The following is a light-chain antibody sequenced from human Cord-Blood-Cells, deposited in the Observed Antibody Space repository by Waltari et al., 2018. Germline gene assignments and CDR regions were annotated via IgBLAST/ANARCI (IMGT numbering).Light chain of an antibody. CDR2: DVS. V-gene: IGLV2-14*01. J-gene: IGLJ1*01. CDR3: SSYTSSSTYV. CDR1: SSDVGGFNY. Sequence: QSALNQPASVSGSPGQSITISCTGTSSDVGGFNYVSWYQQHPGKAPKLMIYDVSNRPSGVSNRFSGSTSGNTASLTISGLQAEDEADYYCSSYTSSSTYVFGTGTKVTVL.